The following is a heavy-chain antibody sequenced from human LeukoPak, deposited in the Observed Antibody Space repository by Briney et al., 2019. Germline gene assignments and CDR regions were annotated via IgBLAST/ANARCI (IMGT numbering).Heavy chain of an antibody. CDR3: ARGYRVVGATSLFDY. J-gene: IGHJ4*02. CDR1: GGSISSSGYY. V-gene: IGHV4-39*07. Sequence: SETLSLTCTVSGGSISSSGYYWGWIRQPPGKGLEWIGNIYYVGSTYYNPSLNSRVTISVDTSKNQFSLKLSSVTAADTAVYYCARGYRVVGATSLFDYWGQGTLVTVSS. CDR2: IYYVGST. D-gene: IGHD1-26*01.